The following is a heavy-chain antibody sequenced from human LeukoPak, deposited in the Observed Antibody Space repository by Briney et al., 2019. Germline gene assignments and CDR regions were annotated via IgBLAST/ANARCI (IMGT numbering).Heavy chain of an antibody. D-gene: IGHD3-22*01. CDR3: ASIYDSSGYYPDY. J-gene: IGHJ4*02. CDR2: IYHSGST. Sequence: SETLSLTCTVSGYSISSGYYWGWIRQPPGKGLEWIGSIYHSGSTYYNPSLKSRVTISVDTSKNQFSLKLSSVTAADTAVYYCASIYDSSGYYPDYWGQGTLVTVSS. CDR1: GYSISSGYY. V-gene: IGHV4-38-2*02.